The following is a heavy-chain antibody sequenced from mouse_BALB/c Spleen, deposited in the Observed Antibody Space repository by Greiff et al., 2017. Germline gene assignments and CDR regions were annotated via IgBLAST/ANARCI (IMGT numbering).Heavy chain of an antibody. CDR3: ARDRSDYYAMDY. V-gene: IGHV5-6-3*01. J-gene: IGHJ4*01. Sequence: EVQLVESGGGLVQPGGSLKLSCAASGFTFSSYGMSWVRQTPDKRLELVATINSNGGSTYYPDSVKGRFTISRDNAKNTLYLQMSSLKSEDTAMYYCARDRSDYYAMDYWGQGTSVTVSS. D-gene: IGHD2-14*01. CDR1: GFTFSSYG. CDR2: INSNGGST.